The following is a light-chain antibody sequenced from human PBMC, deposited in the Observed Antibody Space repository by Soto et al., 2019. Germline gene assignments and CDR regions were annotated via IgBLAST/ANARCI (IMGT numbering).Light chain of an antibody. CDR3: QQRET. Sequence: EIVLTQSPATLSLSPGERATLSFGASQSVSSNLAWYQQKQGQAPRLLIYDASSRATGIPAKFSGSGSGTDFTLTISSLEPEDSAVYYCQQRETFGQGTRLEIK. CDR2: DAS. J-gene: IGKJ5*01. V-gene: IGKV3-11*01. CDR1: QSVSSN.